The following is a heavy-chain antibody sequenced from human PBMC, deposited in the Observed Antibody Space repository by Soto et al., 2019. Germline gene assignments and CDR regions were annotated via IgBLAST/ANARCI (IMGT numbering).Heavy chain of an antibody. V-gene: IGHV3-9*01. CDR1: GFDFDDYA. J-gene: IGHJ5*02. D-gene: IGHD3-9*01. Sequence: EMHLVESGGGLVQPGRSLRLSCAAFGFDFDDYAMHWVRQAPGKGLEWISGITWNSNSIDYADSVKGRFTISRDNAKNSLYLQMNSLRTEDTALYYCAKERVRYLDAWGQGTLVTVSS. CDR3: AKERVRYLDA. CDR2: ITWNSNSI.